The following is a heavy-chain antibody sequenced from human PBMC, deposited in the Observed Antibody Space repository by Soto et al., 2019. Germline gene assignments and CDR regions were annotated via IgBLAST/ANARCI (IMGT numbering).Heavy chain of an antibody. J-gene: IGHJ4*02. Sequence: GGSLRLSCTASGFTFSNYAMTWVRQAPGKGLQWISQISESGTRTYYAEFVKGRFTISRDNSKNTVFLQMNNLRAEDTAVFFCAGTGGGFGYDFWTPIDSWGQGTLVTVSS. CDR1: GFTFSNYA. CDR2: ISESGTRT. D-gene: IGHD3-3*01. V-gene: IGHV3-23*01. CDR3: AGTGGGFGYDFWTPIDS.